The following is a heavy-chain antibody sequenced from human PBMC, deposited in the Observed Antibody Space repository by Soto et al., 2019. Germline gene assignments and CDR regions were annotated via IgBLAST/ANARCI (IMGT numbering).Heavy chain of an antibody. CDR1: GGSNIRDCYY. CDR3: ARATPAGSADF. Sequence: TLPLTCTFFGGSNIRDCYYLSWIRQHPGKGLEWIAYISYSGSSYSNPSLKSRVTISADTSKNQFSLRLTSVTAADTAVYFCARATPAGSADFWGQGPLVTVSS. J-gene: IGHJ4*02. D-gene: IGHD2-2*01. V-gene: IGHV4-31*03. CDR2: ISYSGSS.